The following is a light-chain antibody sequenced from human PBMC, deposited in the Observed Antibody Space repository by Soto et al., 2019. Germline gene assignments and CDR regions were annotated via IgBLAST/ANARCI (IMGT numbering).Light chain of an antibody. V-gene: IGKV1-33*01. CDR2: DAS. CDR3: QQYNSMLS. Sequence: DIQMTQSPSSLSASVGDRVTIACQSSHDVSRNLNWFQQKPGEAPKLLIYDASNLERGVPSRFSASGSGTDFTFTIGSLQPEDVATYYCQQYNSMLSFGGGTEIELK. CDR1: HDVSRN. J-gene: IGKJ4*01.